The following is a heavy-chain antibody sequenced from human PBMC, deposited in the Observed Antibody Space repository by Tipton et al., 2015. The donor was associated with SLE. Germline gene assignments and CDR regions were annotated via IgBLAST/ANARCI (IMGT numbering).Heavy chain of an antibody. CDR2: ISSNGGST. J-gene: IGHJ3*02. D-gene: IGHD3-3*01. Sequence: SLRLSCSASGFTFSSYAMHWVRQAPGKGLEYVSAISSNGGSTYYADSVKGRFTISRDNSKNTLYLQMSSLRAEDTAVYYCVKGLTIFGVVIRDAFDIWGQGTMVTVSS. V-gene: IGHV3-64D*06. CDR1: GFTFSSYA. CDR3: VKGLTIFGVVIRDAFDI.